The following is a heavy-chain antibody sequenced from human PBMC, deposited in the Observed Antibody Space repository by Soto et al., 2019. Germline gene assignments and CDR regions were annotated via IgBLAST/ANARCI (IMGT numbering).Heavy chain of an antibody. CDR2: IYYSGST. V-gene: IGHV4-39*01. Sequence: SETLSLTCTVSGGSISSSSYYWGWIRQPPGKGLEWIGRIYYSGSTYYNPSLKSRVTISVDTSKNQFSLKLSSVTAADTAVYYCARPHDEGELAPSYYFDYWGQGTLVTVSS. D-gene: IGHD3-16*01. CDR3: ARPHDEGELAPSYYFDY. CDR1: GGSISSSSYY. J-gene: IGHJ4*02.